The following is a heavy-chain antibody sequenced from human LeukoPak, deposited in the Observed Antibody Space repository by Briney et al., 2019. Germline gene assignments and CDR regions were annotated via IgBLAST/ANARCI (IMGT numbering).Heavy chain of an antibody. J-gene: IGHJ4*02. CDR3: ARERIVTYYGSGSYCTPSGKGY. Sequence: ASVRVSCKASGYTFTGYYMHWVRQAPGQGLEWMGWINPNSGGTNYAQKFQGRVTMTRDTSISTAYMELSRLRSDDTAVYYCARERIVTYYGSGSYCTPSGKGYWGQGTLVTVSS. V-gene: IGHV1-2*02. CDR1: GYTFTGYY. D-gene: IGHD3-10*01. CDR2: INPNSGGT.